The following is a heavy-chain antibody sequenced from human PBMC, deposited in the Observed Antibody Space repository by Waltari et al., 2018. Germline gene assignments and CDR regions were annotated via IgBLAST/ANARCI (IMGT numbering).Heavy chain of an antibody. CDR3: IKDAYGPNDY. CDR1: GFSDTTYW. J-gene: IGHJ4*02. V-gene: IGHV3-74*01. CDR2: INPRGNVI. D-gene: IGHD3-10*01. Sequence: EVQLVESGGGLVLPGGSLSLACAASGFSDTTYWMHWVRQAPGKGLVWVSRINPRGNVINYADSVKRRFTISRDIAKNTLHLQMSSMRAEDTVIYYCIKDAYGPNDYWGQGALVTVSS.